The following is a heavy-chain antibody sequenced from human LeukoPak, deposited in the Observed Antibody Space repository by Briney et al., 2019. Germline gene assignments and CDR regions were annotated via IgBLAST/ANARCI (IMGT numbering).Heavy chain of an antibody. CDR1: GYTFTGYY. CDR3: ARGSGSYYTGYFQQ. CDR2: INPNGGGT. J-gene: IGHJ1*01. Sequence: ASVKVSCKASGYTFTGYYMHWVRQAPGQGLEWMGWINPNGGGTNYAQKFQGRVTLTRDTSISTAYMEVSRLESDDTAVYYCARGSGSYYTGYFQQWGQGTLVTVSS. D-gene: IGHD3-10*01. V-gene: IGHV1-2*02.